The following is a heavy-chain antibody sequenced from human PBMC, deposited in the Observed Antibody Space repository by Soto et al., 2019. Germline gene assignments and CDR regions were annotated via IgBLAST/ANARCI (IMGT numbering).Heavy chain of an antibody. D-gene: IGHD6-13*01. CDR1: GFTFSSYA. Sequence: GGSLRLSCSASGFTFSSYAMHWVRQAPGKGLEYVSAISSNGGSTYYADSVKGRFTISRDNSKNTLYLQMSSLRAEDTAVYYCVKDLRGVAAAGASFDPWGQGTLVTGSS. J-gene: IGHJ5*02. V-gene: IGHV3-64D*06. CDR3: VKDLRGVAAAGASFDP. CDR2: ISSNGGST.